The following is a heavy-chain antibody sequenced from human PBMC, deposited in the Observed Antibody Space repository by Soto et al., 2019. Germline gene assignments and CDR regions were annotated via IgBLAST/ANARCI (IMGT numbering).Heavy chain of an antibody. J-gene: IGHJ4*02. CDR2: ISYDGSNK. CDR3: AARIVVVPAAIIADRYYFDY. D-gene: IGHD2-2*01. CDR1: GFTFSSYA. V-gene: IGHV3-30-3*01. Sequence: GGSLRLSCAASGFTFSSYAMHWVRQAPGKGLEWVAVISYDGSNKYYADSVKGRFTISRDNAKNTLYLQMNSLRAEDTAVYYCAARIVVVPAAIIADRYYFDYWGQGTLVTVSS.